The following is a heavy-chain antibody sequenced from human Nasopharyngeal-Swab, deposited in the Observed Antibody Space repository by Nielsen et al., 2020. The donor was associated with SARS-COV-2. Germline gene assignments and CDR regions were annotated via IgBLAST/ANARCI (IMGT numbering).Heavy chain of an antibody. CDR1: GFTFSNYG. D-gene: IGHD3-16*01. V-gene: IGHV3-30*18. Sequence: LSLTGAASGFTFSNYGMHWVRQAPGKGLEWVAVISYDGNIKSYADSVRGRFLISRDNSHNTLYLQMSRLRTEDRAVYYCAKAFGEDQLAEDAFDAWGQGTMVTVSS. J-gene: IGHJ3*01. CDR3: AKAFGEDQLAEDAFDA. CDR2: ISYDGNIK.